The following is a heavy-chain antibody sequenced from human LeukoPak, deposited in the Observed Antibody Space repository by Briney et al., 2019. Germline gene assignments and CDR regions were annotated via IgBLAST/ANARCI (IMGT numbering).Heavy chain of an antibody. V-gene: IGHV3-30*18. J-gene: IGHJ3*02. D-gene: IGHD2-15*01. CDR3: AKYMTYCSRGSCSYHLGDAFDI. CDR1: GFTFSSYG. CDR2: ISYDGSNK. Sequence: PGRSLRLSCAASGFTFSSYGMHWVRQAPGKGLEWVAVISYDGSNKYYADSVKGRFTISRDNSKNTLYLQMNSLRAEDTAVYYCAKYMTYCSRGSCSYHLGDAFDIWGQGTMVTVSS.